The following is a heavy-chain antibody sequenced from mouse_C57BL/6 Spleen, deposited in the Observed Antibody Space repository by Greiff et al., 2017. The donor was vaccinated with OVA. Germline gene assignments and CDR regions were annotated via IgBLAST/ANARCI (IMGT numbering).Heavy chain of an antibody. CDR1: GYSITSGYD. J-gene: IGHJ1*03. D-gene: IGHD1-1*02. Sequence: VQLKESGPGMVKPSQSLSLTCTVTGYSITSGYDWHWIRHFPGNKLEWMGYISYSGSTNYNPSLKSRISITHDTSKNHFFLKLNSVTTEDTATYYCARRGGSPHWYFDVWGTGTTVTVSS. V-gene: IGHV3-1*01. CDR3: ARRGGSPHWYFDV. CDR2: ISYSGST.